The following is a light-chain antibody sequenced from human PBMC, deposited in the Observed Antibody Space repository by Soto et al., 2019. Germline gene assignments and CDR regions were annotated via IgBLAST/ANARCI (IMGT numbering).Light chain of an antibody. V-gene: IGKV3-11*01. J-gene: IGKJ3*01. CDR3: QQRSNRPRFT. CDR1: QSVDNY. Sequence: EIVLTQSPATLSLSPGERATLSCRASQSVDNYLAWYQQKPGQAPRLLIYDVSNRATSTPARFSGSGSGTDVTLSNSSLEPEDFAVYYCQQRSNRPRFTFGPGTKVDIK. CDR2: DVS.